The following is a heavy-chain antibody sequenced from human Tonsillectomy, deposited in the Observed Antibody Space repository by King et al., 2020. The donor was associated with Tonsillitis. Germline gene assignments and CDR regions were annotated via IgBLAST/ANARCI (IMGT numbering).Heavy chain of an antibody. CDR1: GVSISSYY. D-gene: IGHD1-26*01. CDR2: IYTSGST. Sequence: VQLQESGPGLVKPSETLSLTCTVSGVSISSYYWSWIRQPAGRGLEWIGRIYTSGSTNYNTSLKSRVAMSVDTSKNQFSLKLSSVTAADTAVYYCARESTVHLGGTSGHWYFDLWGRGTLVSVSS. V-gene: IGHV4-4*07. CDR3: ARESTVHLGGTSGHWYFDL. J-gene: IGHJ2*01.